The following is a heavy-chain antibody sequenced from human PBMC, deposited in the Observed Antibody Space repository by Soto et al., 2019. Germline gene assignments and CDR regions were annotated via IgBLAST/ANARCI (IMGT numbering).Heavy chain of an antibody. CDR2: IRSKANSYAT. V-gene: IGHV3-73*02. D-gene: IGHD6-13*01. CDR1: GFTFSGSA. CDR3: TSPIIAPYYYYYGMDV. J-gene: IGHJ6*02. Sequence: EVQLVESGGGLVQPGGSLKLSCAASGFTFSGSAMHWVRQASGKGLEWVGRIRSKANSYATAYAASVKGRFTISRDDSKNTAYLQMNSLKTEDTAVYYCTSPIIAPYYYYYGMDVWGQGTTVTVSS.